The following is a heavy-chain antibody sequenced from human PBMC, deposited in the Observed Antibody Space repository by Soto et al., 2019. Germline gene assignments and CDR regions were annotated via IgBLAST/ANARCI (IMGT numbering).Heavy chain of an antibody. CDR2: IDPSDSYT. J-gene: IGHJ6*02. D-gene: IGHD3-10*01. CDR3: AGHSRSTMVRGASRYGMDV. Sequence: GESLKISCKGSGYSFTSYWISWVRQMPGKGLEWMGRIDPSDSYTNYSPSFQGHVTISADKSISTAYLQWSSLKAADTAVYYCAGHSRSTMVRGASRYGMDVWGQGTTVTVSS. V-gene: IGHV5-10-1*01. CDR1: GYSFTSYW.